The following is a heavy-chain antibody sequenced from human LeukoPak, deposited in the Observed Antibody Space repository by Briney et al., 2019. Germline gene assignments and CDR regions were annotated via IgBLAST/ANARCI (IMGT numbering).Heavy chain of an antibody. CDR3: ARQEVPADAYYYYGMDV. J-gene: IGHJ6*02. CDR1: GYSFTSYW. Sequence: GESLKISCKGSGYSFTSYWIGWVRQMPGKGLEWMGIIYPGDSDTRYSPSFQGQVTISADKSISTAYLQWSSLKASDTAMYYCARQEVPADAYYYYGMDVWGQGTTVTVSS. V-gene: IGHV5-51*01. CDR2: IYPGDSDT. D-gene: IGHD2-2*01.